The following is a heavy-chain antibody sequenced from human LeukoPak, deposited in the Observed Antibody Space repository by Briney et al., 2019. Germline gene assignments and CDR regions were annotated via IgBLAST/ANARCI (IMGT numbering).Heavy chain of an antibody. V-gene: IGHV3-7*01. CDR2: IKQDGSEK. Sequence: GGSLRLSCAASGFTFSSNWMSWVRQAPGKGLEWVANIKQDGSEKYYVDSVKGRFTISRDNAKNSLYLQMNSLRAEDTAVYYCARDSGYYGLAFDYWGQGTLVTVSS. CDR1: GFTFSSNW. J-gene: IGHJ4*02. D-gene: IGHD3-22*01. CDR3: ARDSGYYGLAFDY.